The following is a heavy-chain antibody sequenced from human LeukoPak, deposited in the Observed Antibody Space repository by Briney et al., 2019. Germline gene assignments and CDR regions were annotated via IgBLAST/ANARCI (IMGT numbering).Heavy chain of an antibody. CDR3: ATGGTKTATGRMGY. V-gene: IGHV3-30*03. D-gene: IGHD1-1*01. J-gene: IGHJ4*02. Sequence: GGSLRLSCAASGFTFSNYGMHWARQAPGKGREWVAVISYDGSNKNYADSVEGRFTISRDNSKNTYLQMNSLRPEDTAVYYCATGGTKTATGRMGYWGQGTLVTVSS. CDR2: ISYDGSNK. CDR1: GFTFSNYG.